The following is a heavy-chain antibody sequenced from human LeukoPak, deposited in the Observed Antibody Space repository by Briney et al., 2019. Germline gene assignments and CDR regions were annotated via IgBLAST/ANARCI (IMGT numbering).Heavy chain of an antibody. J-gene: IGHJ4*02. V-gene: IGHV1-18*01. D-gene: IGHD3-22*01. CDR2: ISAYNGNT. Sequence: ASVKVSCKASGYTSTSYGISWVRQAPGQGLEWMGWISAYNGNTNYAQKLQGRVTMTTDTSTSTAYMELRSLRSDDTAVYYCAREDSSGYYDRNFDYWGQGTLVTVSS. CDR1: GYTSTSYG. CDR3: AREDSSGYYDRNFDY.